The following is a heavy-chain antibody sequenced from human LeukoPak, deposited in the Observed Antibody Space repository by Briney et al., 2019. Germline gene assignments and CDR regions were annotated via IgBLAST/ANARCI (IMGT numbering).Heavy chain of an antibody. CDR2: IKQDGSEK. D-gene: IGHD3-10*01. Sequence: GGSLRLSCAASGLTFSSYWMSWVRQAPGKGLEWVANIKQDGSEKYYVDSVKGRFTISRDNAKNSLYLQMNSLRAEDTAVYYCARENLLWFGEGTDAFDIWGQGTMVTVSS. J-gene: IGHJ3*02. CDR3: ARENLLWFGEGTDAFDI. V-gene: IGHV3-7*01. CDR1: GLTFSSYW.